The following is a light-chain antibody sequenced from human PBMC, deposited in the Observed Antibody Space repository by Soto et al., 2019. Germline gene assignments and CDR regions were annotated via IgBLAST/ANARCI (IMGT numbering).Light chain of an antibody. V-gene: IGKV3-20*01. J-gene: IGKJ4*01. CDR1: QSISSTY. CDR2: GAS. CDR3: QQYSGSPPLT. Sequence: ENVLTQSPGTLSLSPGERTTLSCRASQSISSTYLAWYQQKPGQPPRLLMYGASNWATGIPDRCSGSGSGTDFTLTISRLEPEDFSVYYCQQYSGSPPLTFGGGTKVEIK.